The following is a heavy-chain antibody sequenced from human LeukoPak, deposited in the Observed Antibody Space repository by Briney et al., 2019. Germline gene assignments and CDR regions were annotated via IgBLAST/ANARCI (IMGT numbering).Heavy chain of an antibody. Sequence: SEPLSLTRTVSGGSISSYYLRWIRQPPGKGREGMGYIYYSGSTNYNPSLKSRVTISVDTSKNQFSLKLSSVTAADTAVYYCARGSQYYDFWSGYYSYYYYYMDVWGKGTPVTVSS. CDR1: GGSISSYY. CDR3: ARGSQYYDFWSGYYSYYYYYMDV. D-gene: IGHD3-3*01. J-gene: IGHJ6*03. CDR2: IYYSGST. V-gene: IGHV4-59*01.